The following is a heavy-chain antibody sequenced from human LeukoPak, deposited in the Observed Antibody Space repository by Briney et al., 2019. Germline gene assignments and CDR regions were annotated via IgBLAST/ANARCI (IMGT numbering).Heavy chain of an antibody. D-gene: IGHD3-22*01. Sequence: SQTLSLTCTVSGGSISSGSYYWSWIRQPAGTGLEWLGRIYSSGSTNYNPSLKSRVTISVDTSKNQFSLKLSSVTAADTAVYYCAREGYYYDSSGYGMDVWGQGTTVTVSS. CDR3: AREGYYYDSSGYGMDV. V-gene: IGHV4-61*02. CDR1: GGSISSGSYY. J-gene: IGHJ6*02. CDR2: IYSSGST.